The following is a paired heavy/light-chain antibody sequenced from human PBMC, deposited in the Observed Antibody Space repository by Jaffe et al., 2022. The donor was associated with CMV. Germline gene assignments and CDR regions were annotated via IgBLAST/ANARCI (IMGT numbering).Light chain of an antibody. CDR2: STS. J-gene: IGKJ2*01. V-gene: IGKV3-20*01. CDR3: QHYGSSYT. Sequence: EIVLTQSPGTLSLSPGERATLSCRASQSIDRTSLAWYQQKPGQAPRLLFYSTSLRATDIPDRFSGRGSGTDFTLAISRVEPEDFALYYCQHYGSSYTFGQGTKLELK. CDR1: QSIDRTS.
Heavy chain of an antibody. J-gene: IGHJ4*02. CDR2: ISAHNGNT. V-gene: IGHV1-18*01. CDR3: ARVILDFDWSRSYYFDS. CDR1: GYTFTSYG. D-gene: IGHD3-9*01. Sequence: QVQLVQSGAEVKKPGASVKVSCKASGYTFTSYGISWVRQAPGQGLEYMGWISAHNGNTYYAERVQDRVIMTTDTSTTTAYMELRSLRSDDTAVYYCARVILDFDWSRSYYFDSWGQGALVTVSS.